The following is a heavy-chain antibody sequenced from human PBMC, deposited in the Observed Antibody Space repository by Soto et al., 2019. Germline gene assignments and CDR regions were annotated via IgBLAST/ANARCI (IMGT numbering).Heavy chain of an antibody. J-gene: IGHJ4*02. CDR1: GGSISSSSYY. D-gene: IGHD2-15*01. Sequence: SETLSLTCTVSGGSISSSSYYWGWIRQPPGKGLEWIGSIYYSGSTYYNPSLKSRVTISVDTSKNQFSLKLSSVTAADTVVYYCARQVMVAAKGIFDYWGQGTLVTVSS. V-gene: IGHV4-39*01. CDR2: IYYSGST. CDR3: ARQVMVAAKGIFDY.